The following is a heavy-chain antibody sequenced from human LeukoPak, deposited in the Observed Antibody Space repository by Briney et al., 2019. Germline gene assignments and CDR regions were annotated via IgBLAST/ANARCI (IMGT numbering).Heavy chain of an antibody. J-gene: IGHJ4*02. CDR2: IWYDGSNK. V-gene: IGHV3-33*01. CDR1: GFTFSSYG. CDR3: ARDRGQFSNYFDF. D-gene: IGHD4-11*01. Sequence: GGSLRLSCAASGFTFSSYGMHWVRQAPGKGLEWVAVIWYDGSNKYYTDSVKGRFTTSRDNSKNTLYLQMNSLRAEDTAVYYCARDRGQFSNYFDFWGQGTLVTVSS.